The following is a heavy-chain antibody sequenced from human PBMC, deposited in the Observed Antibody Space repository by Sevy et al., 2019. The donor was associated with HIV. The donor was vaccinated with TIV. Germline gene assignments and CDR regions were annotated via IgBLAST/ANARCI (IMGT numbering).Heavy chain of an antibody. CDR3: ARYYYDSSGYSPFDY. D-gene: IGHD3-22*01. V-gene: IGHV3-7*01. CDR2: IKQDGSEK. CDR1: GFTFSSYW. Sequence: GGSLRLSCAASGFTFSSYWMSWVRQAPGKGLEWVANIKQDGSEKDYVDSVKGRFTISRDNAKNSLYLQMNSLRAEDTAVYYCARYYYDSSGYSPFDYWGQGTLVTVSS. J-gene: IGHJ4*02.